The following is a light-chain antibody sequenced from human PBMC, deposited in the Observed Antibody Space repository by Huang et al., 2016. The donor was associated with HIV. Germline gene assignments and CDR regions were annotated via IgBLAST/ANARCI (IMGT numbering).Light chain of an antibody. J-gene: IGKJ2*01. CDR2: GAS. CDR1: QSVSSTF. CDR3: QQYDSSPMYT. Sequence: EIVLTQSPGTLSLSPGERAPLSCRASQSVSSTFLAWYQQKPGQAPRLLIYGASNRATGIPDRFSGSGSGTDFTLTISRLEPEDFAVYHCQQYDSSPMYTFGQGTKLEIK. V-gene: IGKV3-20*01.